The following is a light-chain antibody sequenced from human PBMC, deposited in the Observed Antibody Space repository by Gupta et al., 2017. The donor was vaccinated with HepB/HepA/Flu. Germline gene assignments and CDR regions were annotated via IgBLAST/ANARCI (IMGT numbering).Light chain of an antibody. CDR2: GAS. CDR1: PSVSSSY. CDR3: QQYGSSPSIT. Sequence: IVFTQSLGRLPLSPGERAILSCRASPSVSSSYLAWYQQKPGQAPRLLIYGASSRATGIPDRFSGSGSGTDFTLTISRLEPEDFAVYYCQQYGSSPSITFGQGTRLEIK. J-gene: IGKJ5*01. V-gene: IGKV3-20*01.